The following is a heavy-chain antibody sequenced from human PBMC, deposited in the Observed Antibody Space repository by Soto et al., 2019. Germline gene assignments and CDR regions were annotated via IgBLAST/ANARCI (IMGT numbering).Heavy chain of an antibody. CDR3: ARGGYYYGSGSYFGNYYYYGMDV. D-gene: IGHD3-10*01. V-gene: IGHV4-34*01. J-gene: IGHJ6*02. CDR2: INHSGST. CDR1: GGSFSGYY. Sequence: SETLSLTCAVYGGSFSGYYWSWIRQPPGKGLEWIGEINHSGSTNYNPSLKSRVTISVDTSKNQFSLKLSSVTAADTAVYYCARGGYYYGSGSYFGNYYYYGMDVWGQGTTVTVSS.